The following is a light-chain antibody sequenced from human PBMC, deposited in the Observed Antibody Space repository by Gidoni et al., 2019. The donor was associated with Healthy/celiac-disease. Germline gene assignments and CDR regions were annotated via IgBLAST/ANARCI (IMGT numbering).Light chain of an antibody. CDR2: QDS. Sequence: SYELTQPPSVSVSPGQTASITCSGDKLWDKYACWYQQKPGQSPVLVIYQDSTRPSGIPERFSGSNSGNTATLTISGTQAMDEADYYCQAWDSSTNWVFGGGTKLTVL. CDR3: QAWDSSTNWV. J-gene: IGLJ3*02. CDR1: KLWDKY. V-gene: IGLV3-1*01.